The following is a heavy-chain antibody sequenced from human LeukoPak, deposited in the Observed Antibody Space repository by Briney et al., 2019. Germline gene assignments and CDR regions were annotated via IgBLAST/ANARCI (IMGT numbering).Heavy chain of an antibody. V-gene: IGHV4-39*01. J-gene: IGHJ4*02. CDR1: GGSISSSSYY. CDR2: IYYSGST. D-gene: IGHD2-15*01. CDR3: ARQKGGGSCYSDY. Sequence: SETLSLTCTVSGGSISSSSYYWGWIRQPPGKGLEWIGSIYYSGSTYYNPSLKSRVTISVDTSKNQFSLKLSSVTAADTAVYYCARQKGGGSCYSDYWGQGTLVTVSS.